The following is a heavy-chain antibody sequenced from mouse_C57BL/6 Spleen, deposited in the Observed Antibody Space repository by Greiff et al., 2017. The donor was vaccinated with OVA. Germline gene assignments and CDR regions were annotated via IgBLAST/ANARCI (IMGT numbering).Heavy chain of an antibody. CDR1: GYTFTSYW. CDR3: ERRDGSSYEGYAVGY. CDR2: IDPSDSYT. J-gene: IGHJ4*01. Sequence: QVQLQQPGAELVRPGTSVKLSCKASGYTFTSYWMHWVKQRPGQGLEWIGVIDPSDSYTNYNQKFKGKATLTVDTASSTAYMQLSSLTSEDSAVYYCERRDGSSYEGYAVGYRGPGTTVTVAT. V-gene: IGHV1-59*01. D-gene: IGHD1-1*01.